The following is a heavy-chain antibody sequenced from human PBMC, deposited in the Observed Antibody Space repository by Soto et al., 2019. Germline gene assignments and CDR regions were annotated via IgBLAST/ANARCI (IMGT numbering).Heavy chain of an antibody. V-gene: IGHV1-24*01. CDR3: AKGDNLGPKTGYAFDP. D-gene: IGHD5-12*01. J-gene: IGHJ5*02. CDR2: YDLEKGET. CDR1: GYSLTELS. Sequence: ASVKVSCKVSGYSLTELSIHWVRQAPGEGLEWMGGYDLEKGETIYAQKFQGRVTMTEDSPADTPYMQLRSLRSEDTAVYFCAKGDNLGPKTGYAFDPWGQGIMVTVSS.